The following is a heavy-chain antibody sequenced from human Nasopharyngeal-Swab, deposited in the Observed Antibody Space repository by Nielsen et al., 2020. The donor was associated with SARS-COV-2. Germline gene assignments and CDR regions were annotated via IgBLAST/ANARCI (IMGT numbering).Heavy chain of an antibody. J-gene: IGHJ5*02. D-gene: IGHD3-3*01. CDR1: GYTFTSYA. CDR2: INTNTGNP. V-gene: IGHV7-4-1*02. Sequence: ASVKVSCKASGYTFTSYAMNWVRQAPGQGLEWMGRINTNTGNPTYAQGFTGRFVFSLDTSVSTAYLQISSLKAEDTAVYYCARDEKSQGIFGVVISGQWWFDPWGQGTLVTVSS. CDR3: ARDEKSQGIFGVVISGQWWFDP.